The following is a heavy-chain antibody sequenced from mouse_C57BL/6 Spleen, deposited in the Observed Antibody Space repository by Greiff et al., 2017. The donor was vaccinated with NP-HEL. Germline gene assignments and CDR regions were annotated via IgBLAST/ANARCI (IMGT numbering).Heavy chain of an antibody. CDR3: ARDGRRAMDY. V-gene: IGHV5-16*01. Sequence: DVKLVESEGGLVQPGSSMKLSCTASGFTFSDYYMAWVRQVPEKGLEWVANINYDGSSTYYLDSLKSRFIISRDNAKNILYLQMSSLKSEDTATYYCARDGRRAMDYWGQGTSVTVSS. J-gene: IGHJ4*01. CDR2: INYDGSST. D-gene: IGHD4-1*01. CDR1: GFTFSDYY.